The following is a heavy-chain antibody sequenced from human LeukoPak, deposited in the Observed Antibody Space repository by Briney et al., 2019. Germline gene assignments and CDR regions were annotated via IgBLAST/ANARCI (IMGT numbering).Heavy chain of an antibody. J-gene: IGHJ6*02. D-gene: IGHD3-10*02. V-gene: IGHV4-39*01. CDR2: IYYSGST. CDR1: GGSISSSSYY. CDR3: ARAPTMFADGMDV. Sequence: PSETLSLTCTVSGGSISSSSYYWGWIRQPPGKGLEWIGSIYYSGSTYYNPSLKSRVTISVDTSKNQFSLKLSSVTAADTAVYYCARAPTMFADGMDVWGQGTTVTVSS.